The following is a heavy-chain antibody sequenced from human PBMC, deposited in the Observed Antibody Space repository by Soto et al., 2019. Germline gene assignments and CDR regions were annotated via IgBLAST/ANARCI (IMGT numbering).Heavy chain of an antibody. D-gene: IGHD6-25*01. V-gene: IGHV3-30*18. J-gene: IGHJ4*02. CDR2: ISYDGSNK. Sequence: PGGSLRLSCAASGFTFSNFGMHWVRQAPGKGLEWVALISYDGSNKYYADSVKGRFTISRDSTKNTLSLQINSLRAEDSAVYYCAKDLHSSGWAAYNFDYWGQGTLVTVS. CDR3: AKDLHSSGWAAYNFDY. CDR1: GFTFSNFG.